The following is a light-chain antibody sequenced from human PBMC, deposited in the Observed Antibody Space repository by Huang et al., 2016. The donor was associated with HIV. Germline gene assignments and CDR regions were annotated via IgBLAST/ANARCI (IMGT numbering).Light chain of an antibody. V-gene: IGKV3-20*01. J-gene: IGKJ2*03. CDR1: QTVDNTY. CDR2: GTF. Sequence: EIVLTQSPGTLSLSPGEEATLSCRASQTVDNTYLGWLQQKPGQAPKLLIYGTFKRAAGIPDRFSGSGSGTDFTLTISGLEAEDVAVYFCHQYGNAPPFSFGQGTKLEIK. CDR3: HQYGNAPPFS.